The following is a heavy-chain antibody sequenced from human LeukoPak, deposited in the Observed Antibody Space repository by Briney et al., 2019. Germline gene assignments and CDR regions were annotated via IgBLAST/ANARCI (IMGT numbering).Heavy chain of an antibody. D-gene: IGHD6-19*01. J-gene: IGHJ4*02. Sequence: GESLKISCKGSGYSFASYWIAWVRQMPGKGLEWMGIINPGDSDTRYSPSFQGQVTISADKSISTAYLQWSSLKASDTAMYYCASFIAVAGTPDYWGQGTLVTVSS. V-gene: IGHV5-51*01. CDR2: INPGDSDT. CDR3: ASFIAVAGTPDY. CDR1: GYSFASYW.